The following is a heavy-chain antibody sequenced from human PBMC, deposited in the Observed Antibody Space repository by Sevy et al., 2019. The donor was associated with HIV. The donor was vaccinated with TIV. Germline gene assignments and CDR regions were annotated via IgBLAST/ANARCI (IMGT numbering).Heavy chain of an antibody. J-gene: IGHJ4*02. V-gene: IGHV5-51*01. CDR2: MSPCDSDP. Sequence: GESLKISCKGSAYTFTTHWIGWVRQMPGKGLEWMGIMSPCDSDPRYSPSFQGQVTMSVDKSVSTAYLQWHSLETSDTAIYYCARLDSYSIGWSPRYYFDYWGQGTLVTVSS. CDR1: AYTFTTHW. D-gene: IGHD6-19*01. CDR3: ARLDSYSIGWSPRYYFDY.